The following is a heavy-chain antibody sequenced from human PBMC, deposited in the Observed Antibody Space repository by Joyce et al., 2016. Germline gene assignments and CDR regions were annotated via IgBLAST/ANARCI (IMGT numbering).Heavy chain of an antibody. V-gene: IGHV4-34*01. D-gene: IGHD6-19*01. CDR1: GGSFSNYY. CDR3: ARGVAVAIDF. CDR2: INHSGNT. J-gene: IGHJ4*02. Sequence: QVQLQQWGAGLLKPSETLSLTCAVYGGSFSNYYWSWIRQPPGKGLEWIGEINHSGNTTYNPSLKSRVTISVDTSKNQFSLKLTSVTAADTAVYYCARGVAVAIDFWGQGTLVTISS.